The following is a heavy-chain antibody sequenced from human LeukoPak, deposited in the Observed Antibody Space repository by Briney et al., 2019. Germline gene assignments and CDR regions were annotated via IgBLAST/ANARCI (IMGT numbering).Heavy chain of an antibody. CDR2: IDPNSGGT. V-gene: IGHV1-2*06. CDR3: ARDSRVSGDY. Sequence: ASVNVPCKASGYTLTGYYIQRVRPAPGQGLEWLGRIDPNSGGTSYAHNFQGRVTMTRDTSISTAYMDLSSLRSDDTAAYYCARDSRVSGDYWGQGTLVTVSS. CDR1: GYTLTGYY. J-gene: IGHJ4*02. D-gene: IGHD2-2*01.